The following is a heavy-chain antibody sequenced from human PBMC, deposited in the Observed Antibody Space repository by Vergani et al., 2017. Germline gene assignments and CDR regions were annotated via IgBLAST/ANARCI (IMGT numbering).Heavy chain of an antibody. Sequence: QVQLQESGPGLVKPSETLSFTCTVSGGSISSYYWSWIRQPPGKGLEWIGYIYYSGSTNYNPSLKSRVTISVDTSKNQFSLKLSSVTAADTAVYYCARGLSSTAPIDYWGQGTLVTVSS. D-gene: IGHD4-17*01. CDR3: ARGLSSTAPIDY. J-gene: IGHJ4*02. CDR2: IYYSGST. CDR1: GGSISSYY. V-gene: IGHV4-59*01.